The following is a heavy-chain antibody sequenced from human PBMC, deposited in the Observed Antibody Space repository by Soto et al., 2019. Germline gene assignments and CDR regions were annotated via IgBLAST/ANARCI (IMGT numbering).Heavy chain of an antibody. CDR1: GYTFTGYY. CDR3: ARDGWGYHDSSGYSVDY. J-gene: IGHJ4*02. CDR2: INPNSGGT. Sequence: GASVKVSCKASGYTFTGYYMNWVRQASGQGLEWMGWINPNSGGTNYAQKFQGRVTMTRDTSISTAYMELSRLRSDDTAVYYCARDGWGYHDSSGYSVDYWGQGTLVTVSS. D-gene: IGHD3-22*01. V-gene: IGHV1-2*02.